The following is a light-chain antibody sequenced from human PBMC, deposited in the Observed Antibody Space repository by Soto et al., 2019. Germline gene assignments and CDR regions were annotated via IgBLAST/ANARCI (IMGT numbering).Light chain of an antibody. J-gene: IGKJ2*03. CDR2: GAS. V-gene: IGKV3-15*01. CDR1: QSVSSN. CDR3: QNYNTGLRR. Sequence: EIVMTQSPATLSVSPGERATLSCRASQSVSSNLAWYQQKPGQAPRLLIYGASTRATGIPARFSGGGSGTNFLSPIATRSSEVFAVFSGQNYNTGLRRLGKGTK.